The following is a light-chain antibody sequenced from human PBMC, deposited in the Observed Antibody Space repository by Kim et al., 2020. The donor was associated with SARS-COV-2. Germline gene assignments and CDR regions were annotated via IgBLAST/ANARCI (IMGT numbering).Light chain of an antibody. J-gene: IGLJ2*01. V-gene: IGLV3-19*01. CDR1: SLRSYY. CDR2: GKN. Sequence: VALGQTVRITCQGDSLRSYYATWYQQKQGQAPIVVIYGKNNRPSGIPDRFSGPSSGNTASLTITGTQAGDEADYYCNSRGSNDNVVFGGGTQLTVL. CDR3: NSRGSNDNVV.